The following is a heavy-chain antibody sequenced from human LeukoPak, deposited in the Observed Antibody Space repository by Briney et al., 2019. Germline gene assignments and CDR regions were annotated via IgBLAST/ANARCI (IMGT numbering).Heavy chain of an antibody. CDR1: GFTFGNYW. Sequence: PGGSLRLSCAASGFTFGNYWMSWARQAPGKGLEWVANTKQDGSEKYYVDSVKGRFTISRDNAKNSLYLQMNSLRAEDTAVYYCAREGYTVVVVGATYFDSWGQGTLVTVSS. V-gene: IGHV3-7*01. CDR2: TKQDGSEK. D-gene: IGHD2-15*01. J-gene: IGHJ4*02. CDR3: AREGYTVVVVGATYFDS.